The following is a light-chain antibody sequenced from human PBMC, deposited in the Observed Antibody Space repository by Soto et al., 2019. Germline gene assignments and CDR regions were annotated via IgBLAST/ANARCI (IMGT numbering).Light chain of an antibody. V-gene: IGKV3-20*01. Sequence: EIVLTQSPGTLSLSPGERATLSCRASQSISSSYLAWYQQKPGQAPRLLIYGASSRATGIPDRFSGSGSGTDFTLTISRLEPEDFAVYFCQQYGNSPPNTFGQGTKV. CDR3: QQYGNSPPNT. J-gene: IGKJ2*01. CDR2: GAS. CDR1: QSISSSY.